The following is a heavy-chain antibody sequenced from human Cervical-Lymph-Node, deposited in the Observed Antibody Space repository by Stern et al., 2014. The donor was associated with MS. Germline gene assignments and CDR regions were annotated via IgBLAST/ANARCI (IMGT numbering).Heavy chain of an antibody. CDR2: ILPIFGST. Sequence: QVQLVESGAEVTKPGASVKVSCKASGGTFSDYAISWVRQAPGQGLEWMGGILPIFGSTDYAQNFQGRVTITADESTTTAYMDLSSLRSEDAAVYYCARGADCGGDCYWGWFDSWGQGTLVTVSS. D-gene: IGHD2-21*02. J-gene: IGHJ5*01. V-gene: IGHV1-69*01. CDR1: GGTFSDYA. CDR3: ARGADCGGDCYWGWFDS.